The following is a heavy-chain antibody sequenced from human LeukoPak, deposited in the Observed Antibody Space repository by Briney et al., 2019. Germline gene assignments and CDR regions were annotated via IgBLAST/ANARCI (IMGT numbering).Heavy chain of an antibody. CDR2: ISSRTTTI. V-gene: IGHV3-48*03. Sequence: GGSLRLSCAASGFTFSSYELYWVRQAPGKGLEWISYISSRTTTIKYADSVRGRFTISRDDARESLYLQMNSLRAEDTAIYFCGASRQYVSAFDIWGQGKLVTVSS. CDR3: GASRQYVSAFDI. D-gene: IGHD3-16*01. J-gene: IGHJ3*02. CDR1: GFTFSSYE.